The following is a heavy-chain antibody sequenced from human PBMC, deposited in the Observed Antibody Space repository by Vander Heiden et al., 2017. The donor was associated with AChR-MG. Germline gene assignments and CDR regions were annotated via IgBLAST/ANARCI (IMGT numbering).Heavy chain of an antibody. CDR3: ARDCCDSSGYYGY. J-gene: IGHJ4*02. V-gene: IGHV3-74*01. Sequence: EVQLVESGGGSVQPGGSLRLSCAASGFTFSTYGMQWVRQAPGKGLVWVSRINSDGTSTTYADSVKGRFTISRDNAKNTLYLQMNSLRGEDTAVYYCARDCCDSSGYYGYWGQGTLVTVSS. CDR1: GFTFSTYG. D-gene: IGHD3-22*01. CDR2: INSDGTST.